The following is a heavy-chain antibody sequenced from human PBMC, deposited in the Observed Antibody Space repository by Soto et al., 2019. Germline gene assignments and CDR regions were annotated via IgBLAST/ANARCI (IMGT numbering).Heavy chain of an antibody. V-gene: IGHV1-46*01. D-gene: IGHD6-6*01. J-gene: IGHJ6*02. CDR2: INPSGGST. CDR1: GYTFTSYY. Sequence: ASVKVSCKASGYTFTSYYMHWVRQAPGQGLEWMGIINPSGGSTSYAQKFQGRVTMTRDTSTSTVYMELSSLRSEDTAVYYCARDGSSIAARTRYYYYYGMDVWGQGTTVTVSS. CDR3: ARDGSSIAARTRYYYYYGMDV.